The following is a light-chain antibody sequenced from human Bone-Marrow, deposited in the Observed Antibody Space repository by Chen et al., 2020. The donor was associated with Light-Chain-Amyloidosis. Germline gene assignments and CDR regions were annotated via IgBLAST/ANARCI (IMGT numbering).Light chain of an antibody. Sequence: QSALTQPASVSGSPGQSITISCTGTSSDVGGDNHVSWYQQNPAKAPKLRIYEVTNRPSWVPDRFSGSKSDNTASLTISGLQTEDEADYFCSSYTITNALVFGSGTRVTVL. J-gene: IGLJ1*01. CDR3: SSYTITNALV. V-gene: IGLV2-14*01. CDR2: EVT. CDR1: SSDVGGDNH.